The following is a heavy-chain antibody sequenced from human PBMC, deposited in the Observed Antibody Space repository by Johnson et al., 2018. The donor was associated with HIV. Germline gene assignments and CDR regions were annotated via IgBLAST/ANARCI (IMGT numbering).Heavy chain of an antibody. D-gene: IGHD6-13*01. CDR1: GFNFNDNY. CDR3: ARIAAAAIDAFDI. J-gene: IGHJ3*02. V-gene: IGHV3-11*04. Sequence: VQVVESGGGLVKPGGSLRLFCAASGFNFNDNYLAWIRQAPGKGLEWVSYISSSGRTIYYADSVKGRFTISRNNAKNSLYLPMNSLRAEDTAVYYCARIAAAAIDAFDIWGQGTMVTVSS. CDR2: ISSSGRTI.